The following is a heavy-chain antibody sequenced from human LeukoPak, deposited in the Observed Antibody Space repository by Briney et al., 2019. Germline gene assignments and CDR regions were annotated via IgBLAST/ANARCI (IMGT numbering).Heavy chain of an antibody. CDR2: ISSNGGST. CDR3: VKEVIAVAGTGGVGY. Sequence: PGGSLRLSCSASRFTFSSYAMHWVRQAPGKGLEYVSAISSNGGSTYYADSVKGRFTISRDNSKNTLYLQMSSLRAEETAVYYCVKEVIAVAGTGGVGYWGQGTLVTVSS. V-gene: IGHV3-64D*09. CDR1: RFTFSSYA. J-gene: IGHJ4*02. D-gene: IGHD6-19*01.